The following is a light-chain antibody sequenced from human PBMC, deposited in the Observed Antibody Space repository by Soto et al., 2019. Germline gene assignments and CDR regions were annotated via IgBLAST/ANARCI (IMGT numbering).Light chain of an antibody. CDR1: QSVSSN. CDR2: GAS. V-gene: IGKV3-15*01. CDR3: QQYNNWPPNT. Sequence: EIVMTQSPATLSVSPGERATLSGRASQSVSSNLAWYQQKPGQAPRLLIYGASTRATGIPARFSGSGSGTEFTLTISSLQSEAFAVYYCQQYNNWPPNTFGQGTKLEIK. J-gene: IGKJ2*01.